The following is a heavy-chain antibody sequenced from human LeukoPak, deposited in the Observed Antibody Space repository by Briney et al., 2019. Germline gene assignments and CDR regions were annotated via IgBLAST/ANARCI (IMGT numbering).Heavy chain of an antibody. J-gene: IGHJ4*02. D-gene: IGHD2-2*01. CDR2: IHGSGGTT. CDR1: GFTFTRNA. V-gene: IGHV3-23*01. Sequence: GESLKISCAASGFTFTRNAMAWVRQAPGKGLEWVSAIHGSGGTTFYADSVKGRVTISRVQSTNTVYLQMNSLRADDTAVYYCAKAHCSSTSCSRADNWGQGTLVTVSS. CDR3: AKAHCSSTSCSRADN.